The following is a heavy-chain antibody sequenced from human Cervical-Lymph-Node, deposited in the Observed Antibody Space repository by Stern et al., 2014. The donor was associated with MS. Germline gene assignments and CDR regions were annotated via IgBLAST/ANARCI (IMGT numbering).Heavy chain of an antibody. CDR3: AGCYYHGMDV. Sequence: VQLVESGAEVKKPGATVKVSCKASGYTLTNYGINWVRQAPGKGLEWMGWISAYNGNTNYAQKFQGRVTLTTDTSTTTAYMDLRSLRSDDTAIYYCAGCYYHGMDVWGQGTTVTVSS. V-gene: IGHV1-18*04. J-gene: IGHJ6*02. CDR2: ISAYNGNT. CDR1: GYTLTNYG.